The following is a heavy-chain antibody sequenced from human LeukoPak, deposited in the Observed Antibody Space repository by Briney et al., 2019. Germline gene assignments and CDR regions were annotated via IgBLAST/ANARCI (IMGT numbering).Heavy chain of an antibody. V-gene: IGHV3-21*01. J-gene: IGHJ4*02. Sequence: PGGSLRLSCAASRFTFSSYSMNWVRQAPGKGLEWVSSISSSSSYIYYADSVKGRFTISRDNAKNSLYLQMNSLRAEDTAVYYCARDRAGERELMDYWGQGTLVTVSS. D-gene: IGHD1-26*01. CDR1: RFTFSSYS. CDR2: ISSSSSYI. CDR3: ARDRAGERELMDY.